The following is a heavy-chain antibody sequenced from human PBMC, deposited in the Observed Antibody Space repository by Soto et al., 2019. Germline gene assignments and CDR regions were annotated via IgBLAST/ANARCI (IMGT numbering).Heavy chain of an antibody. V-gene: IGHV3-30-3*01. CDR2: ITYDGSNQ. J-gene: IGHJ4*02. D-gene: IGHD1-26*01. CDR1: GFTFSSYA. Sequence: GGSLRLSCAASGFTFSSYAMSWVRQAPGKGLEWVGVITYDGSNQYYADSVKGRFTISRDNSRNMLFLQMNSLRPDDTAVYYCARAPSGSYPEFDYWGQGXLVTVYS. CDR3: ARAPSGSYPEFDY.